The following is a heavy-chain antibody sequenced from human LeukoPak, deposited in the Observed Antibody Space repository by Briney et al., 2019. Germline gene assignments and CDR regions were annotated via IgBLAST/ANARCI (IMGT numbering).Heavy chain of an antibody. D-gene: IGHD6-6*01. Sequence: GASVKVSCKASGGTFSSYAISWVRQAPGQGLEWMGGIIPIFGTANYAQKFQGRVTITADESTSTAYMELRSLRSDDTAVYYCARARYSSSPPDYWGQGTLVTVSS. J-gene: IGHJ4*02. CDR2: IIPIFGTA. V-gene: IGHV1-69*13. CDR3: ARARYSSSPPDY. CDR1: GGTFSSYA.